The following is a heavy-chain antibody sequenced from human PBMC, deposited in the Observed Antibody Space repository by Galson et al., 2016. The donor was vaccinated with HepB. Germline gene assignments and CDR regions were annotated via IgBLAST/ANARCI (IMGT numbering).Heavy chain of an antibody. CDR1: GDSVSSNSAA. CDR3: VEQRKGAPYGMDV. Sequence: CAISGDSVSSNSAAWNWIRQSPSRGLEWLGRTYYRSKWYNDYAVSVKSRIIVNPDTSKIQFSLQLNSVTPEDTAVYYCVEQRKGAPYGMDVWGQGTTVTVSS. J-gene: IGHJ6*02. V-gene: IGHV6-1*01. D-gene: IGHD1/OR15-1a*01. CDR2: TYYRSKWYN.